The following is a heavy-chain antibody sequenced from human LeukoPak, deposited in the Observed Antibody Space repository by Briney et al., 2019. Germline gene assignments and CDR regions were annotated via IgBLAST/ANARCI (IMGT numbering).Heavy chain of an antibody. V-gene: IGHV3-48*04. J-gene: IGHJ4*02. CDR2: ISSSSSTI. D-gene: IGHD5-18*01. CDR1: GFTFSTYS. CDR3: ARAEFEGYSYGYSDY. Sequence: PGGSLRLSCAASGFTFSTYSMNWVRQAPGKGLEWVSYISSSSSTIYYTDSVKGRFTISRDNAKNSLYLQMNSLRAEDTAVYYCARAEFEGYSYGYSDYWGQGTLVTVSS.